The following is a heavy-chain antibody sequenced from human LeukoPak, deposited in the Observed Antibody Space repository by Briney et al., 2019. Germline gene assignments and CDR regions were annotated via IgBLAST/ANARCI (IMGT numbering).Heavy chain of an antibody. J-gene: IGHJ4*02. CDR2: IIPIFGTA. CDR1: GGTFSSYA. Sequence: SVTVSCKASGGTFSSYAISWVRQAPGQGLEWMGGIIPIFGTANYAQKFQGRVTITADESTSTAYMELSSLRSEDTAVYYCARGWDRDGYNTHYFDYWGQGTLVTVSS. V-gene: IGHV1-69*13. CDR3: ARGWDRDGYNTHYFDY. D-gene: IGHD5-24*01.